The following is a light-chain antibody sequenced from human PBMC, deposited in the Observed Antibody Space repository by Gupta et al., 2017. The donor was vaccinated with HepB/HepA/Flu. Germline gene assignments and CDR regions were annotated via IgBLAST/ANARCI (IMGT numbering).Light chain of an antibody. CDR1: SSDIGNYNY. Sequence: QSALTQPASVSGSPGQSITISCTGTSSDIGNYNYVSWYQQHPGKAPKVMISDVSERPSGVSTRFSGTKSGNTASLTISGLQAEDEADYYCLSYTNSSNSVFGTGTKVTVL. CDR2: DVS. J-gene: IGLJ1*01. CDR3: LSYTNSSNSV. V-gene: IGLV2-14*03.